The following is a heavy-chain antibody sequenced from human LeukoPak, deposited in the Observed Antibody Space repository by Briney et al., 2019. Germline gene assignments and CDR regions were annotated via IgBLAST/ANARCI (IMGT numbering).Heavy chain of an antibody. Sequence: GGSHRLSCAASGFTFSNAWMSWVRQAPGKGLEWVGRIKSKTDGGTTDYAAPVKGRFTISRDDSKNTLYLQMNSLKTEDTAVYYCTTDGGYYDSTAVDYWGQGTLVTVSS. CDR3: TTDGGYYDSTAVDY. V-gene: IGHV3-15*01. CDR1: GFTFSNAW. CDR2: IKSKTDGGTT. J-gene: IGHJ4*02. D-gene: IGHD3-22*01.